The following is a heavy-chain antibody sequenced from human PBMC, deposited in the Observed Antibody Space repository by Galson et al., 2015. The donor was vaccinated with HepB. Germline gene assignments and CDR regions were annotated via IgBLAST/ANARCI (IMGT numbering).Heavy chain of an antibody. CDR3: ARGWDDFGGRTSN. J-gene: IGHJ4*02. CDR1: GFTFDAYG. V-gene: IGHV3-33*01. Sequence: SLRLSCAASGFTFDAYGIHWVRQAPGKGLEWVAAISYDGRNKYYSDSVKARFSISRDNSKNTVDLQMNGLRVEETAVYFCARGWDDFGGRTSNWGRGTLVTVSS. D-gene: IGHD4-23*01. CDR2: ISYDGRNK.